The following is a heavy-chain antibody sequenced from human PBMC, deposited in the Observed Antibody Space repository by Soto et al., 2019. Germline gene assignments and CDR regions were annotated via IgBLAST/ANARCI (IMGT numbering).Heavy chain of an antibody. CDR1: GFTFGSYA. V-gene: IGHV3-23*01. CDR3: AKDVLRFLEWSGGMDV. D-gene: IGHD3-3*01. CDR2: ISGSGGST. J-gene: IGHJ6*02. Sequence: PGGSLRLSCAASGFTFGSYAMSWVRQDPGKGLEWVSAISGSGGSTYYADSVKGRFTISRDNSKNTLYLQMNSLRAEDTAVYYCAKDVLRFLEWSGGMDVWGQETTVTVSS.